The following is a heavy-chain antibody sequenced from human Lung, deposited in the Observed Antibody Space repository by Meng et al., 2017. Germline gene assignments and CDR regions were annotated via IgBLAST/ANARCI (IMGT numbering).Heavy chain of an antibody. V-gene: IGHV4-39*07. D-gene: IGHD3-16*01. Sequence: GSLRLSCAVSAGSISSGRYYWNWIRQPPGKGLEWIGSVYYSGITYYNPSLESRVTILVDTSKNHFSLKLSSVTAADTAVYYCARDLWELRYKAPFDPWGQGILVTVSS. CDR1: AGSISSGRYY. CDR2: VYYSGIT. CDR3: ARDLWELRYKAPFDP. J-gene: IGHJ5*02.